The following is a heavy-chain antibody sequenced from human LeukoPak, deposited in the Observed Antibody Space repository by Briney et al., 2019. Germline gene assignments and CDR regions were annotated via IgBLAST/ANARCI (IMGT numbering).Heavy chain of an antibody. CDR2: IYYSGST. D-gene: IGHD4-17*01. J-gene: IGHJ5*02. CDR1: GDSISSYY. V-gene: IGHV4-59*12. Sequence: SETLSLTCTVSGDSISSYYWGWIRQHPGKGLEWIGCIYYSGSTNYSPSLQSRVTISVDRSKNQFSLRLSSVTAADAAIYYCARDYGDYGGWFDPWGQGILVTVSS. CDR3: ARDYGDYGGWFDP.